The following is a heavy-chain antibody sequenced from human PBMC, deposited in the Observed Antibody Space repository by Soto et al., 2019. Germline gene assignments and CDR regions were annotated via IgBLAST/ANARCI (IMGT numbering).Heavy chain of an antibody. J-gene: IGHJ4*02. CDR2: ARNKVNGYII. CDR1: GFTFTDHY. CDR3: ARLMGTSFDL. V-gene: IGHV3-72*01. D-gene: IGHD2-8*01. Sequence: GGSLRLSCAASGFTFTDHYMDWVRQAPGEGLEWVGRARNKVNGYIIDYAASVKGRFIISRDDSKKSLYLQMNSLKTEDTAVYFCARLMGTSFDLWGQGTLVTVSS.